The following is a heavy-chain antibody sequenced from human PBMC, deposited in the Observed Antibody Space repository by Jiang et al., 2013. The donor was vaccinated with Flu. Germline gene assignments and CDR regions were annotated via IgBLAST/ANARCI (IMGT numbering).Heavy chain of an antibody. CDR1: GGSISSGGYY. J-gene: IGHJ2*01. D-gene: IGHD3-22*01. V-gene: IGHV4-31*03. Sequence: GSGLVKPSQTLSLTCTVSGGSISSGGYYWSWIRQHPGKGLEWIGYIYYSGSTYYNPSLKSRVTISVDTSKNQFSLKLSSVTAADTAVYYCARDYYDSSGYQTATWYFDLWGRGTLVTVSS. CDR3: ARDYYDSSGYQTATWYFDL. CDR2: IYYSGST.